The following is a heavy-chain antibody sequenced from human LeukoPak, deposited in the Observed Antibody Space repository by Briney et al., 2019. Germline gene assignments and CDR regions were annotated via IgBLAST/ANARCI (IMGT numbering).Heavy chain of an antibody. Sequence: SGGSLRLSCAASGFSFSSYGTHWVRQAPGKGLVWVAVIWYDGTNKYYEDSVKGRFTISRDNSKTTLYLQMNSLRAEDTAVYYCARDQRGFSYSKYYFDYWGQGTLVTVSS. CDR3: ARDQRGFSYSKYYFDY. CDR1: GFSFSSYG. CDR2: IWYDGTNK. V-gene: IGHV3-33*01. J-gene: IGHJ4*02. D-gene: IGHD5-18*01.